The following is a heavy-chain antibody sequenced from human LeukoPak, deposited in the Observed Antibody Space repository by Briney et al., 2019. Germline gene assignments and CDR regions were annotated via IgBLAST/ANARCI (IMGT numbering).Heavy chain of an antibody. V-gene: IGHV3-7*01. Sequence: GGSLRLSCAASGFTFSSYWMSWVRQAPGKGLEWVANIKQDGSEKYYVDSVNGRFTISRDNAKNSLYLQINSLRAEDTAVYYRAREISSWYRTEGRFDPWGQGTLVTVSS. CDR2: IKQDGSEK. CDR3: AREISSWYRTEGRFDP. CDR1: GFTFSSYW. D-gene: IGHD6-13*01. J-gene: IGHJ5*02.